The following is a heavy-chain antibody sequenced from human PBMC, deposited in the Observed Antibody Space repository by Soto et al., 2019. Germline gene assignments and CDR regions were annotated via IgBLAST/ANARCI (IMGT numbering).Heavy chain of an antibody. V-gene: IGHV1-18*01. CDR3: ARAPKYSSSWYYYDSSGYPYYFDD. J-gene: IGHJ4*02. CDR2: ISAYNGNT. Sequence: GASVKVSCKASGYTFTSYGISWVRQAPGQGLEWMGWISAYNGNTNYAQKLQGRVTMTTDTSTSTAYMELRSLRSDDTAVYYCARAPKYSSSWYYYDSSGYPYYFDDWGQGTLVTVSS. D-gene: IGHD3-22*01. CDR1: GYTFTSYG.